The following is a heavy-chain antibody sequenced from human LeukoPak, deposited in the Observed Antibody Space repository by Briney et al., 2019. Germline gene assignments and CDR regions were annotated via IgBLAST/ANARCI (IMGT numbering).Heavy chain of an antibody. J-gene: IGHJ6*03. CDR2: INSDGSST. Sequence: GGSPRLSCAASGFTFSSYWMHWVRQAPGKGLVWVSRINSDGSSTSYADSVKGRFTISRDNAKNTLYLQMNSLRAEDTAVYYCARPRYYYYMDVWGKGTTVTVSS. V-gene: IGHV3-74*01. CDR1: GFTFSSYW. CDR3: ARPRYYYYMDV.